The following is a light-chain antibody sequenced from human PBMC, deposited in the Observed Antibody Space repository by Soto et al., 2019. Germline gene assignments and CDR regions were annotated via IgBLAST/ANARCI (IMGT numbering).Light chain of an antibody. CDR3: QQYNSYWT. V-gene: IGKV1-5*01. CDR1: QSISTR. CDR2: DAS. Sequence: DRQMTKSHSTQCASYGKRVAIGFRASQSISTRLAWYQQKPGKAPKLLIYDASSLESGVPSRFSGSGSGTELALPISSLQRDDFATYYCQQYNSYWTFGQGTKVDIK. J-gene: IGKJ1*01.